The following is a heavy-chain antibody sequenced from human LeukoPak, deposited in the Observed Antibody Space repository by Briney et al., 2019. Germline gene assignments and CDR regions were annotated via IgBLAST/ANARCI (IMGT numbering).Heavy chain of an antibody. D-gene: IGHD3/OR15-3a*01. CDR2: IYTGAP. J-gene: IGHJ4*02. V-gene: IGHV3-74*01. Sequence: GGSLRLSCAASGFTFSSYWMHWVRQAPGKGLVWVSRIYTGAPYYADSVKGRFTISRDNAKNTLYLQLNSLRAEDTAVYYCVRGGTGYGNFDYWGQGTLVTVSS. CDR3: VRGGTGYGNFDY. CDR1: GFTFSSYW.